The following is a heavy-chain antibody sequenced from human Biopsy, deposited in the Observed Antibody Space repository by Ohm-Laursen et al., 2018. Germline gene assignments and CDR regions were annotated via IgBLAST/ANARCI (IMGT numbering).Heavy chain of an antibody. CDR1: GGSTNDYF. CDR2: IYSSGGS. J-gene: IGHJ2*01. CDR3: ARTPGKAVAGRFLDL. V-gene: IGHV4-4*07. D-gene: IGHD6-19*01. Sequence: SDTLSLTCCVSGGSTNDYFWSWTRQPAGETLEWIGRIYSSGGSSYNPSLKSRISMSMDTSNNQFSLTFTSVTAADTAVYYCARTPGKAVAGRFLDLWGRGTLVTVSS.